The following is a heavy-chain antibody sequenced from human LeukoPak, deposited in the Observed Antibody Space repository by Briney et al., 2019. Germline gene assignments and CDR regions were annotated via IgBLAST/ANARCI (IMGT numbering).Heavy chain of an antibody. V-gene: IGHV1-46*01. CDR3: ARGAPTTRIGAGRFDY. D-gene: IGHD5-12*01. J-gene: IGHJ4*02. CDR1: GYSLTNYY. CDR2: TNPSGGST. Sequence: GASVKVSCKAFGYSLTNYYAHWVRQAPGQGLEWMGETNPSGGSTSYAQKFQGRITVTRDTYTNTVYMDLSSLRSEDTATYYCARGAPTTRIGAGRFDYWGQGSLLTVAS.